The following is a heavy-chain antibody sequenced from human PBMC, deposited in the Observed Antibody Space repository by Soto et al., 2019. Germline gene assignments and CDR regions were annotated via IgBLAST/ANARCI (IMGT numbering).Heavy chain of an antibody. CDR2: IYYSGST. D-gene: IGHD3-3*01. J-gene: IGHJ6*03. CDR3: ARVLRFLEWSDYYYYMDV. CDR1: GGSISSYY. Sequence: SETLSLTCTVSGGSISSYYWSWIRQPPGKGLEWIGYIYYSGSTNYNPSLKSRVTISVDTSKNLFSLKLSSVTAVDTALYYCARVLRFLEWSDYYYYMDVWGKGTTVTVSS. V-gene: IGHV4-59*01.